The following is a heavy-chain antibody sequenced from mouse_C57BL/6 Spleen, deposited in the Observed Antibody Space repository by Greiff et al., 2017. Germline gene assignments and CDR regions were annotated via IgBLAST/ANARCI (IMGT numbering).Heavy chain of an antibody. V-gene: IGHV7-3*01. CDR2: IRNKANGYTT. Sequence: EVQGVESGGGLVQPGGSLSLSCAASGFTFTDYYMSWDRQPPGKALEWLGFIRNKANGYTTEYSASVKGRFTISRDNSQSILYLQMNALRAEDSATYYCARNGSSSYWYFDVWGTGTTVTVSS. J-gene: IGHJ1*03. D-gene: IGHD1-1*01. CDR1: GFTFTDYY. CDR3: ARNGSSSYWYFDV.